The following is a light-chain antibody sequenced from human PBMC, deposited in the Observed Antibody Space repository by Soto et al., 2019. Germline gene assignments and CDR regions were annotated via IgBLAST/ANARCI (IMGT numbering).Light chain of an antibody. CDR1: SSHIGAGYD. CDR2: GNS. V-gene: IGLV1-40*01. CDR3: QSYDSSLSVV. J-gene: IGLJ2*01. Sequence: QSVLTQPPSVSGAPGQRVTISCSESSSHIGAGYDVHWYQQLPGTAPKLLIYGNSNRPSGVPDRFSGSKSGTSASLVITGLQAEDEADYYCQSYDSSLSVVFGGGTKLTVL.